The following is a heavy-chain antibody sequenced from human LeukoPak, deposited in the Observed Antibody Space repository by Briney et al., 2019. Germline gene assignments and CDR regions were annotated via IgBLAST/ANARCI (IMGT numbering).Heavy chain of an antibody. CDR1: GGSISSYY. D-gene: IGHD6-13*01. CDR2: IYYSGST. J-gene: IGHJ4*02. Sequence: SETLSLTCTVSGGSISSYYWSWIRQPPGKGLEWIGYIYYSGSTNYNPSLKSRVTMSVDTGKNQFSLSLSSVTAADTAVYYCASIAAADYFDYWGQGTLVTVSS. CDR3: ASIAAADYFDY. V-gene: IGHV4-59*01.